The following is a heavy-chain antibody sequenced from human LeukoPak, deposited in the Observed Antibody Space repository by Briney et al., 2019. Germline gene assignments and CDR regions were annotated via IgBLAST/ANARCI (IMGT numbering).Heavy chain of an antibody. CDR1: GFTFNNYW. J-gene: IGHJ4*02. CDR2: IKQDGSEK. D-gene: IGHD5-18*01. Sequence: PGGSLRLSCAASGFTFNNYWMSWVRQAPGKGLEWVANIKQDGSEKYYVDSVKGRFTISRDNAKNSLYLQMNSLRAEDTAVYYCARGLVDTAMAPHYWGQGTLVTVSS. CDR3: ARGLVDTAMAPHY. V-gene: IGHV3-7*01.